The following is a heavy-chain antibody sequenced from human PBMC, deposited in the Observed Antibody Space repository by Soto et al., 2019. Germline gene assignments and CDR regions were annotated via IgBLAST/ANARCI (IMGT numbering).Heavy chain of an antibody. CDR1: GFTFRTYA. CDR2: ISGSAGT. CDR3: AKEKDYDFTWGSDRYTSLY. D-gene: IGHD3-16*02. V-gene: IGHV3-23*01. Sequence: GGSLRLSCTASGFTFRTYAMTWFRQPPGRGLEGDSAISGSAGTFYATSGKGRFTISRDNSRSTVYLQMHSLRAEDSAIYSCAKEKDYDFTWGSDRYTSLYWCLGT. J-gene: IGHJ4*02.